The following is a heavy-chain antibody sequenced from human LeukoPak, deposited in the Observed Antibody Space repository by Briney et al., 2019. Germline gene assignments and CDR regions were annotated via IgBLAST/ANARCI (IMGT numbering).Heavy chain of an antibody. CDR2: IYHSGST. J-gene: IGHJ1*01. Sequence: PSETLSLTCTVSGYSISSGYYWGWIRQPPGKGLEWIGSIYHSGSTYYNPSLKSRVTISVDRSKNQFSLKLSSVTAADTAVYYCAREELGYCSSTSCSSEYWGQGTLVTVSS. D-gene: IGHD2-2*01. CDR3: AREELGYCSSTSCSSEY. V-gene: IGHV4-38-2*02. CDR1: GYSISSGYY.